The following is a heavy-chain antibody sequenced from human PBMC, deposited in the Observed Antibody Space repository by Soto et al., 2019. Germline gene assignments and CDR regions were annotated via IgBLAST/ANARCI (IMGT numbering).Heavy chain of an antibody. V-gene: IGHV3-23*01. CDR3: AKGLDPTCNYYYGMDG. Sequence: EVQLLESGGGLVQPGGSLRLSCAASGFTFSSYAMSWVRQAPGKGLEWVSFISGSGGSTYYADSVKGRFTISRDNSKNPRYLQMNILRAEDTAVYYCAKGLDPTCNYYYGMDGWGQGTTVTVSS. CDR1: GFTFSSYA. CDR2: ISGSGGST. J-gene: IGHJ6*02. D-gene: IGHD2-2*03.